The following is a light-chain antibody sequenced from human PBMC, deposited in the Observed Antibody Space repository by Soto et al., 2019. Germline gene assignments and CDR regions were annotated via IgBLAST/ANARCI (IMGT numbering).Light chain of an antibody. J-gene: IGKJ5*01. V-gene: IGKV3-20*01. Sequence: EIVLTQSPVTLSLSPGERATLSCRASQRVINYLAWYQQKPGQAPRLLIYDASNRATGIPARFSGGGSGTDFTLTISRLEPEDFAVYYCQQYGSSPITFGQGTRLEIK. CDR3: QQYGSSPIT. CDR2: DAS. CDR1: QRVINY.